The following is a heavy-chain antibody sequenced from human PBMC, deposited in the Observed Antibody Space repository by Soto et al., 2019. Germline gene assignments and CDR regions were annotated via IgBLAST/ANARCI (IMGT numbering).Heavy chain of an antibody. Sequence: EVQLVESGGGLVKPGGSLRLSCAASGFTFSSYSMNWVRQAPGKGLEWVSSISSSSSYIYYADSVKGRFTISRDNAKNSLYLQMNSLRAEDTAVYYCASSMYYDFWSGYDYWGQGTLVTVSS. CDR3: ASSMYYDFWSGYDY. CDR1: GFTFSSYS. V-gene: IGHV3-21*01. CDR2: ISSSSSYI. J-gene: IGHJ4*02. D-gene: IGHD3-3*01.